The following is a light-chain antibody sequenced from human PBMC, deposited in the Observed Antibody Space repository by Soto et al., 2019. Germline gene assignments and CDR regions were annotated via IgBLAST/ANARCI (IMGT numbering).Light chain of an antibody. V-gene: IGLV2-14*01. CDR1: SGDVGGDNY. CDR2: DVS. CDR3: SSYTSSSTLGV. J-gene: IGLJ2*01. Sequence: QSALTQPASVSGSPGQSITISCTGTSGDVGGDNYVSWYQQHPGKAPKLMIYDVSNRPSGVSNRFSGSKSGNTASLTISGLQAEDGADYYCSSYTSSSTLGVFGGGTQLTVL.